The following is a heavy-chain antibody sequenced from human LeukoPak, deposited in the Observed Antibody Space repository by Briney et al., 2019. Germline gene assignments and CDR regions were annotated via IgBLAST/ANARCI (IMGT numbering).Heavy chain of an antibody. V-gene: IGHV1-8*03. CDR2: MNPNSGNT. CDR1: GYTFTSYD. Sequence: ASVKVSCKASGYTFTSYDINWVRQATGQGLEWMGWMNPNSGNTGYAQKFQGRVTITRNTSISTAYMELSSLRSEDTAVYYCARGPYYYDSSGYYYVYWGQGTLVTVSS. CDR3: ARGPYYYDSSGYYYVY. D-gene: IGHD3-22*01. J-gene: IGHJ4*02.